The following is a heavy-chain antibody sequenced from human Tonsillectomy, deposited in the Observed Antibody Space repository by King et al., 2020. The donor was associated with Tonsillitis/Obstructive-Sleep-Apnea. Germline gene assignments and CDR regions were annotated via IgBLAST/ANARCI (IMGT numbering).Heavy chain of an antibody. J-gene: IGHJ2*01. CDR1: GGSFSGYY. V-gene: IGHV4-34*01. CDR2: INHSGST. Sequence: VQLQQWGAGLLKPSETLSLTCAVYGGSFSGYYWSWIRQPPGKGLEWIGEINHSGSTNYNPSLKSRVTISVDTSKNQFSLKLNSVTAADTSVYYCARDTFWSHWYFDLWGRGTLVTVSS. CDR3: ARDTFWSHWYFDL. D-gene: IGHD3-3*01.